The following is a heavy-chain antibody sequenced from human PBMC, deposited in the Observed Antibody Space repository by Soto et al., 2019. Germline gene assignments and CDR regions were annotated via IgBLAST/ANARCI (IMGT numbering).Heavy chain of an antibody. CDR2: ISGSGGST. CDR1: GFTFSSYA. V-gene: IGHV3-23*01. D-gene: IGHD3-3*01. J-gene: IGHJ6*02. Sequence: EVQLLESGGGLVQPGGSLRLSCAASGFTFSSYAMSWVRQAPGKGLEWVSAISGSGGSTYYADSVKGRFTISRDNSKNTLYLQMNSLRAEDTAVYYCAKDLKWSGYFYYYGLDVWGQGTTVTVSS. CDR3: AKDLKWSGYFYYYGLDV.